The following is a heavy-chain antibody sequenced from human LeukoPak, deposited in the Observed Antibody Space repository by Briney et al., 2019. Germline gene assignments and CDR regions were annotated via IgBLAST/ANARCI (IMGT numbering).Heavy chain of an antibody. CDR3: ARSPVARADAFDI. D-gene: IGHD2-15*01. CDR1: GGSISSYY. Sequence: PSETLSLTCTVSGGSISSYYWRWIRQPPGKGLERIGYIYYSGSTNYNPSLKSRVTISVDTSKNQFSLKLSSVTAADTAVYYCARSPVARADAFDIWGQGTMVTVSS. CDR2: IYYSGST. V-gene: IGHV4-59*01. J-gene: IGHJ3*02.